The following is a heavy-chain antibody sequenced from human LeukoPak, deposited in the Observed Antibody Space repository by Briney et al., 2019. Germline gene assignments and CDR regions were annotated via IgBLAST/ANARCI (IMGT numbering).Heavy chain of an antibody. CDR1: GGTFSSYA. V-gene: IGHV1-69*05. CDR2: IIPIFGTP. J-gene: IGHJ3*02. CDR3: ARDVRVTVGIDAFDI. D-gene: IGHD3-10*02. Sequence: SVKVSCKASGGTFSSYAISWVRQAPGQGLEWMGGIIPIFGTPNYAQKFQGRVTITTDESTSTAYMELSSLRSEDTAVYYCARDVRVTVGIDAFDIWGQGTMVTVSS.